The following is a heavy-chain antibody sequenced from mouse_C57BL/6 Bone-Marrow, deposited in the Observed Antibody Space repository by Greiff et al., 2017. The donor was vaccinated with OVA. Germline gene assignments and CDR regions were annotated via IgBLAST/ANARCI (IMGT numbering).Heavy chain of an antibody. D-gene: IGHD1-1*01. J-gene: IGHJ2*01. V-gene: IGHV1-7*01. CDR2: INPSSGYT. Sequence: QVQLQQSGAELAKPGASVKLSCKASGYTFTSYWMHWVKQRPGQGLEWIGYINPSSGYTKYNQKFKDKATLTADKSSSTAYMQLNSLTSEDSAVYFCARGRGPYYYGSSYFDYWGQGTTLTVSS. CDR3: ARGRGPYYYGSSYFDY. CDR1: GYTFTSYW.